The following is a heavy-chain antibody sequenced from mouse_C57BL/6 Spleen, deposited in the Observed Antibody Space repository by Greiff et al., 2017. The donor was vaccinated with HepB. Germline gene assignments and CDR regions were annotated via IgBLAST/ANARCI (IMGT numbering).Heavy chain of an antibody. CDR3: ARSPITTVVARDWYFDV. CDR2: ISSGSSTI. V-gene: IGHV5-17*01. Sequence: EVHLVESGGGLVKPGGSLKLSCAASGFTFSDYGMHWVRQAPEKGLEWVAYISSGSSTIYYADTVKGRFTISRDNAKNTMFLQMTSLSSEDTAMYYCARSPITTVVARDWYFDVWGTGTTVTVSS. D-gene: IGHD1-1*01. CDR1: GFTFSDYG. J-gene: IGHJ1*03.